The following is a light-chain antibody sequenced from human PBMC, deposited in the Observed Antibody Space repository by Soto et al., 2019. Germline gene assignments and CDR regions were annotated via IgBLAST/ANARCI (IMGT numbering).Light chain of an antibody. CDR3: KQYNSYST. CDR1: QSVSGW. V-gene: IGKV1-5*01. CDR2: DAS. Sequence: MTQSPSTQSASVVDTVTVTCRASQSVSGWLAWYQQKPGEPPKLLIYDASALPRGVPSRFSGSGSGTKFTLTIASLQPEEFATDDCKQYNSYSTFGKGNKVEIK. J-gene: IGKJ1*01.